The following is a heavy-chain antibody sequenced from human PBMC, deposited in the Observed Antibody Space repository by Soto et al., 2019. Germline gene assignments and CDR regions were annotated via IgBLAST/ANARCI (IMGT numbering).Heavy chain of an antibody. D-gene: IGHD5-18*01. J-gene: IGHJ4*02. CDR1: GGSISSYY. Sequence: QVQLQESGPGLVKPSETLSLTCTVSGGSISSYYWSWIRQPPGKGLEWIGYIYYSASTNYNPSLKSRVTISIDTYKNQSSLKLSSVTAADTALYYCARRYGSCFDYWGQGTLVTVSS. CDR3: ARRYGSCFDY. V-gene: IGHV4-59*08. CDR2: IYYSAST.